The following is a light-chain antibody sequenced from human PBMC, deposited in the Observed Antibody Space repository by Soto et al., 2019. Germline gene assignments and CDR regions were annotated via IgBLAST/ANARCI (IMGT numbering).Light chain of an antibody. Sequence: EIVLTQSPGTLSLSQGERATLSCRASQSVSSSYLAWYQQKPGQAPRLLIYGASSRATGIPDGFSGSGSGTDFTLTISRLEPEDFAVYYCQQYGSSGRTFGQGTKVDIK. V-gene: IGKV3-20*01. J-gene: IGKJ1*01. CDR2: GAS. CDR1: QSVSSSY. CDR3: QQYGSSGRT.